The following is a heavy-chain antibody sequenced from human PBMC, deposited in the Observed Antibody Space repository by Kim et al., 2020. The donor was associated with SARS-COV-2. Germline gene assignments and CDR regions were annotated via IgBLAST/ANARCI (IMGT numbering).Heavy chain of an antibody. D-gene: IGHD1-1*01. CDR2: XRSRLNSYAT. CDR3: TRIPXTTLXFWDAFDV. Sequence: GGSLRLSCVASGFTFSDSPMHWVRQASGKGLEWVGRXRSRLNSYATGYGASVKGRFTISXDDSKNTAYLQMNSLKIEDTAIYYCTRIPXTTLXFWDAFDVWGQGTMVTVSS. J-gene: IGHJ3*01. V-gene: IGHV3-73*01. CDR1: GFTFSDSP.